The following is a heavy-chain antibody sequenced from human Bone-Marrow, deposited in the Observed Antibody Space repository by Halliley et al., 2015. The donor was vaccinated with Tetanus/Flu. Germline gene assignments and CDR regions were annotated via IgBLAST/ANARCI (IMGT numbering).Heavy chain of an antibody. Sequence: QVQLVQSGVEVKKPGASVKVSCKASGNTFTNYGVIWVRQAPGQGLDWMGWIRANNGDTHYTQSLQGRATMTTDTSTNTAYMELRSLRFGDTAVYYCATRDAGGQGTLVTVSS. CDR1: GNTFTNYG. V-gene: IGHV1-18*01. CDR3: ATRDA. J-gene: IGHJ5*02. CDR2: IRANNGDT.